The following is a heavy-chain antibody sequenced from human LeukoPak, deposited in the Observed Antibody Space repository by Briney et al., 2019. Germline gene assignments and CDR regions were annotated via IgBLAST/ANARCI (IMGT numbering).Heavy chain of an antibody. J-gene: IGHJ3*02. CDR1: GFTFSSYW. CDR2: IKQDGSEK. CDR3: ARRGITMVRGVKNAFDI. Sequence: GGSLRLSCAASGFTFSSYWMSWVRQAPGKGLEWVANIKQDGSEKYYVDSVKGRFTISRDNAKNSLYLQMNSLRAEDTAVYYCARRGITMVRGVKNAFDIWGQGTMVTVSS. V-gene: IGHV3-7*01. D-gene: IGHD3-10*01.